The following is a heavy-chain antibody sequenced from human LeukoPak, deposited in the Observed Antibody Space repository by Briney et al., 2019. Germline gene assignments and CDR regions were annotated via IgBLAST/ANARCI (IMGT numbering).Heavy chain of an antibody. CDR3: ARDYYGSGSYYLFDY. V-gene: IGHV1-18*01. CDR1: GYTFTSYG. CDR2: ISAYNGNT. J-gene: IGHJ4*02. D-gene: IGHD3-10*01. Sequence: ASVKVSCKASGYTFTSYGISWVRQAPGQGLEWMGWISAYNGNTNYARKLQGRVTMTTDTSTSTAYMELRSLRSDDTAVYYCARDYYGSGSYYLFDYWGQGTLVTVSS.